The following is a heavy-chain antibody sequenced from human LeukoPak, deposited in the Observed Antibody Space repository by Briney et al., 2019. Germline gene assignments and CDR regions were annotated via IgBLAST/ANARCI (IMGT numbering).Heavy chain of an antibody. CDR2: ISWDGGST. CDR1: GFTFDDYT. CDR3: ATGSGSYPNDY. V-gene: IGHV3-43*01. D-gene: IGHD3-10*01. J-gene: IGHJ4*02. Sequence: GGSLRLSCAASGFTFDDYTMHWVRQAPGKGLEWVSLISWDGGSTYYADSVKGRFTISRDNSKNSLYLQMNSLRTEDTALYYCATGSGSYPNDYWGQGTLVTVSS.